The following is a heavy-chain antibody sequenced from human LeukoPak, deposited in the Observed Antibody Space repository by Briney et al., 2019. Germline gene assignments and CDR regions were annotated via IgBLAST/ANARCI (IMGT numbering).Heavy chain of an antibody. D-gene: IGHD2-21*02. J-gene: IGHJ6*02. Sequence: ASVKVSCKASGYTFTSYGISWVRQAPGQGLEWMGWISAYNGNTNYAQKLQGRVTMTTDTSTSTAYMELRSLRSDDTAVYYCARGALVVVTATPGYYYYGMDVWGQGTTVTVSS. CDR2: ISAYNGNT. CDR1: GYTFTSYG. V-gene: IGHV1-18*01. CDR3: ARGALVVVTATPGYYYYGMDV.